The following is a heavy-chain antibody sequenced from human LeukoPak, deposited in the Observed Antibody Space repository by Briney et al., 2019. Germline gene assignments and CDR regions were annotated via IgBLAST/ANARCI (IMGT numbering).Heavy chain of an antibody. Sequence: GASLQISCPGSGSIFTSYWIGWVRQLPGKGLEWMGIIYPGDSDVRYSPSFQGQVTISADKSIGTAYLQWSSLKASDTAMYYCARQSGDYHIDYWGQGTLVTVSS. J-gene: IGHJ4*02. CDR2: IYPGDSDV. CDR3: ARQSGDYHIDY. CDR1: GSIFTSYW. V-gene: IGHV5-51*01. D-gene: IGHD4-17*01.